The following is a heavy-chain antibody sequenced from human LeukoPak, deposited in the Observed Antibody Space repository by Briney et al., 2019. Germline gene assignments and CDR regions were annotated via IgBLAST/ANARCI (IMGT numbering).Heavy chain of an antibody. CDR3: ARSPVMNNFDRGYFDS. CDR2: ISYDGSNK. V-gene: IGHV3-30-3*01. D-gene: IGHD3-22*01. CDR1: GFSFSLYA. Sequence: PGRSLRLSCAASGFSFSLYAMHWVRQAPGKGLAWVAVISYDGSNKYYADSVRGRFTISRDNSQNTLYLQMNSLRAEDTAVFFCARSPVMNNFDRGYFDSWGQGTLVTVSS. J-gene: IGHJ4*02.